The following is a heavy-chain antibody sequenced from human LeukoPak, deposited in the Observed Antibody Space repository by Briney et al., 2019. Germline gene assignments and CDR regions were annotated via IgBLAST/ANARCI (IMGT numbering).Heavy chain of an antibody. CDR3: AKRPKPYSSGWLPFDY. V-gene: IGHV3-74*01. D-gene: IGHD6-19*01. CDR1: GFTFSSYW. Sequence: GGSLRLSCAASGFTFSSYWMHWVRQAPGKGLVWVSRINSDGSSTSYADSVKGRFTISRDNSKNTLYLQMNSLRAEDTAVYYCAKRPKPYSSGWLPFDYWGQGTLVTVSS. J-gene: IGHJ4*02. CDR2: INSDGSST.